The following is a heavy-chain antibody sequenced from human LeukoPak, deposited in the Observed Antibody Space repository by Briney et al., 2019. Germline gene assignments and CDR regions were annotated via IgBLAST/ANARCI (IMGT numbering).Heavy chain of an antibody. CDR1: GGSISSGGYY. V-gene: IGHV4-31*03. CDR2: IYYSGST. CDR3: ARATASQWQITPFDY. Sequence: SETLSPTCTVSGGSISSGGYYWSWIRQHPGKGLEWIGYIYYSGSTYYNPSLKSRVTISVDTSKNQFSLKLSSVTAADTAVYYCARATASQWQITPFDYWGQGTLVTVSS. D-gene: IGHD6-19*01. J-gene: IGHJ4*02.